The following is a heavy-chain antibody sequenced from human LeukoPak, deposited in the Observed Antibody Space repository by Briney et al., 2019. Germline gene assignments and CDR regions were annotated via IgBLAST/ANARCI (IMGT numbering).Heavy chain of an antibody. Sequence: ASVKVSCKASGGTFSSYAISWVRQAPGQGLEWMGWINPNSGGTNYAQKFQGRVTMTRDTSISTAYMELSRLRSDDTAVYYCASGGGSPDAFDIWGQGTMVTVSS. CDR1: GGTFSSYA. J-gene: IGHJ3*02. V-gene: IGHV1-2*02. CDR2: INPNSGGT. CDR3: ASGGGSPDAFDI. D-gene: IGHD2-15*01.